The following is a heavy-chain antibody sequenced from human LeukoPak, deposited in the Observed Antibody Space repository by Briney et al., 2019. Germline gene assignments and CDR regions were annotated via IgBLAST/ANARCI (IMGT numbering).Heavy chain of an antibody. D-gene: IGHD2-2*01. V-gene: IGHV3-23*01. CDR1: GFTFSSYW. CDR2: ISGSGGST. Sequence: GGSLRLSCVASGFTFSSYWMHWVRQDPRKGLVWVSAISGSGGSTYYANSVKGRFTISRDNSKNTLYLQMNSLRAEDTAVYYCARETTIVVVPAATDYWGQGTLVTVSS. J-gene: IGHJ4*02. CDR3: ARETTIVVVPAATDY.